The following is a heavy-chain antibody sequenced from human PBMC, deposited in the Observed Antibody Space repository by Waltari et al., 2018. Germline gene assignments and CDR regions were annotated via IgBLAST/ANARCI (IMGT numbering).Heavy chain of an antibody. CDR2: IRASSSVM. D-gene: IGHD5-18*01. Sequence: EVHLVESGGALTQPGGYLRPSCAAPGFTPSSYNMNWVRQAPGKGLEWVAYIRASSSVMFYADSVKGRFTVSRDNAKSSLYLQMNNLRDEDTAVYYCVRAWDGNSYGYGYWGQGTLVTVSS. J-gene: IGHJ4*02. CDR1: GFTPSSYN. V-gene: IGHV3-48*02. CDR3: VRAWDGNSYGYGY.